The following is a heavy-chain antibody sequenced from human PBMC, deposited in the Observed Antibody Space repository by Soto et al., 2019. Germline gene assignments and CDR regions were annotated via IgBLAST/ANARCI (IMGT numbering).Heavy chain of an antibody. CDR3: AKDRVESGLGEVDY. CDR2: ISYDGSKK. Sequence: GGSLSLSCAASGYTFSMPGMQWVRQAPGKGLEWVAVISYDGSKKYYEDSVKGRFTISRDNSKNTLYLQVNSLRAEDTAVYYCAKDRVESGLGEVDYWGQGTLVTVSS. D-gene: IGHD3-16*01. J-gene: IGHJ4*02. V-gene: IGHV3-30*18. CDR1: GYTFSMPG.